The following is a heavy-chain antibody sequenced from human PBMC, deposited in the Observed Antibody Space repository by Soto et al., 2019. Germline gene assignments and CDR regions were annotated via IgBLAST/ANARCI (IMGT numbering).Heavy chain of an antibody. CDR1: GGSISSYY. V-gene: IGHV4-30-4*01. CDR3: AREGRLQSLDY. Sequence: SETLSLTCTVSGGSISSYYWNWIRQPPGKGLEWIGSIFYSGDTSYNPSLKSRLNISVDTSKNQFSLSLRSVTAPDTAVYFCAREGRLQSLDYWGQGTVVTVSS. D-gene: IGHD4-4*01. CDR2: IFYSGDT. J-gene: IGHJ4*02.